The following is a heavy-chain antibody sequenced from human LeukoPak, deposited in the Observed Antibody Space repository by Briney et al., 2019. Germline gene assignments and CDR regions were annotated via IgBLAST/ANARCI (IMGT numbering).Heavy chain of an antibody. CDR3: ARGGNNRRFDY. V-gene: IGHV4-34*01. CDR1: GGSFSGDY. J-gene: IGHJ4*02. Sequence: SETLSLTCAVYGGSFSGDYWSWIRQSPGKGLEWIGEINHSRSTNYNPSLKSRVTISVDTSKNQFSLKLSSVTAADTAVYYCARGGNNRRFDYWGQGTLVTVSA. CDR2: INHSRST. D-gene: IGHD1-14*01.